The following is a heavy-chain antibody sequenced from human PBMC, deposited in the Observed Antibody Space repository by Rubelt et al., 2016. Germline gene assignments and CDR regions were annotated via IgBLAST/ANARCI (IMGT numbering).Heavy chain of an antibody. J-gene: IGHJ4*02. V-gene: IGHV5-51*01. Sequence: EVQLVQSGAEVKKPGESLKISCTGSGYSFTSYWIGWVRQMPGKCLEWMGIISPGDFETRYSPSFRCQGTVSADKSISTAYLQWSSRKASDTAMYYCARPHDGYNFGYFDYGGQGTLVTVSS. CDR1: GYSFTSYW. D-gene: IGHD5-24*01. CDR3: ARPHDGYNFGYFDY. CDR2: ISPGDFET.